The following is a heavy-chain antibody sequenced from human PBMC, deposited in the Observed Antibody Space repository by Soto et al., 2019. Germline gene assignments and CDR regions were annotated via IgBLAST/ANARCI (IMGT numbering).Heavy chain of an antibody. CDR3: ARHGDYSLAN. CDR1: PGSITSTSW. D-gene: IGHD4-17*01. Sequence: QVQLQESGPGLVSPSGTLSLTCGVSPGSITSTSWWSWVRQPPGKGLEWIGEIFHSGSTNYNPSLKSRLTISVDKSNNLFSLKLSSVTAADTAVYYCARHGDYSLANWGQGTLVTVSS. CDR2: IFHSGST. J-gene: IGHJ4*02. V-gene: IGHV4-4*02.